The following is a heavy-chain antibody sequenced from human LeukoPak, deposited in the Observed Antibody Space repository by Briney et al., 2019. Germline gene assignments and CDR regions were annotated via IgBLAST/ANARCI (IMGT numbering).Heavy chain of an antibody. V-gene: IGHV4-59*08. J-gene: IGHJ4*02. Sequence: TSSETLSLTCTVSGGSISSYYWSWIRQPPGKGLEWIGYIFYSGGTDYNPSLKSRVTISVDTSKNQFSLKLSSVTAADTAVYYCARHRPGGGQAYWGQGTLVTVSS. D-gene: IGHD1-14*01. CDR2: IFYSGGT. CDR1: GGSISSYY. CDR3: ARHRPGGGQAY.